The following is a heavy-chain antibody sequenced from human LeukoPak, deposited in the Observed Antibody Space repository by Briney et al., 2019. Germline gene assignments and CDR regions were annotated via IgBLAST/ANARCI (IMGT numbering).Heavy chain of an antibody. D-gene: IGHD3-3*01. J-gene: IGHJ3*02. Sequence: SETLSLTCTVSGGSISSYYWSWIRQPAGKGLEWIGRIYTSGSTNYNPSLKSRVTMSVDTSKNQFSLKLSSVTAADTAVYYCASLSGITIFGVDHAFDIWGQGTMVTVSS. V-gene: IGHV4-4*07. CDR2: IYTSGST. CDR3: ASLSGITIFGVDHAFDI. CDR1: GGSISSYY.